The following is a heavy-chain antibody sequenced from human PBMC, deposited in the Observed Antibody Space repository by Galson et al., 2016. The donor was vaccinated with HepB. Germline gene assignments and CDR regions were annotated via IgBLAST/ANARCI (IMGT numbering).Heavy chain of an antibody. Sequence: SLRLSCAASGFTFSSYGMSWVRQAPGKGLEWVSVIGATGRTTYYADSVKGRFTVSRDDSKNTMYLQMSSLRAEDAAVYYCANVDWGTNWGCWGQGTLVTVSS. CDR2: IGATGRTT. J-gene: IGHJ4*02. CDR1: GFTFSSYG. V-gene: IGHV3-23*01. D-gene: IGHD7-27*01. CDR3: ANVDWGTNWGC.